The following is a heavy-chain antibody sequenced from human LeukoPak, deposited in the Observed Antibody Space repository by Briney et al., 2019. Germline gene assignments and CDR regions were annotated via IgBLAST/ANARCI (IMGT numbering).Heavy chain of an antibody. CDR1: GGSISSTYF. J-gene: IGHJ4*02. D-gene: IGHD2-2*02. CDR3: ARLGSPEGIVVVPAAIGDY. Sequence: QTSETLSLTCTVSGGSISSTYFWGWIRQSPGKELEWIGSMYYRGKTYYNPSLQSRVSISVDRSKNQFSLKLSSVTAADTAVYYCARLGSPEGIVVVPAAIGDYWGQGTLVTVSS. CDR2: MYYRGKT. V-gene: IGHV4-39*07.